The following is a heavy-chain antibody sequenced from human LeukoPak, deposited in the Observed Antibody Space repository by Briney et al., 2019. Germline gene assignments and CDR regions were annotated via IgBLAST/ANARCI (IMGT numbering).Heavy chain of an antibody. CDR1: GFTFSNYG. Sequence: PGGSLRLSCAASGFTFSNYGMSWVRQAPGKGLEWVSGMSGSGGSTYYADSMKGRFTISRDNSKNTLYLQMNSLRAEDTAVYYCAKDGGSIVVVPAAIPFDYWGQGTLVTVSS. CDR3: AKDGGSIVVVPAAIPFDY. D-gene: IGHD2-2*01. CDR2: MSGSGGST. V-gene: IGHV3-23*01. J-gene: IGHJ4*02.